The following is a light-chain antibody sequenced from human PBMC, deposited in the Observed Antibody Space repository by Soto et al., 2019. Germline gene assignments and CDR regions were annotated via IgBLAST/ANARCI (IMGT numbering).Light chain of an antibody. CDR2: EVV. CDR1: KNDIGVYDF. Sequence: QSALTQPPSASGSPGQSVTISCTGTKNDIGVYDFVSWYQHHPGKAPRLIIYEVVQRPSGVPDRFSGSKSGNTASLTDSGLQAADEADYFCKSYAGSNTYVFGSGPKVAVL. CDR3: KSYAGSNTYV. V-gene: IGLV2-8*01. J-gene: IGLJ1*01.